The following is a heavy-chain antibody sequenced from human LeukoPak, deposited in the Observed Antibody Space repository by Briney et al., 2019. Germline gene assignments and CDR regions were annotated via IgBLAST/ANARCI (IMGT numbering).Heavy chain of an antibody. V-gene: IGHV3-15*01. D-gene: IGHD3-10*01. CDR2: IKSKYDGGTI. CDR1: GVIFRNLW. CDR3: TTDPPETGGRYMAV. Sequence: GGSLRLSCGASGVIFRNLWMTWVRQDPGKGLEWVGRIKSKYDGGTIDYAAPVKGRFTISRDDSRNTLYLEMNTLKTEDTAVYYCTTDPPETGGRYMAVWGKGTTVTVSS. J-gene: IGHJ6*03.